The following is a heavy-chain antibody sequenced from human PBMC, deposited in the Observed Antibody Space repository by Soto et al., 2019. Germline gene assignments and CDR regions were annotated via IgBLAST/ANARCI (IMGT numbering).Heavy chain of an antibody. CDR3: ARFGTIFGPPSRDI. CDR2: MNPNSGNT. J-gene: IGHJ3*02. D-gene: IGHD3-3*01. CDR1: GYTFTSYD. Sequence: AXVKVSCKASGYTFTSYDINWVRQATGQGLEWLGWMNPNSGNTGYAQKFQGRVTMTRNTSISTAYMELSSLRSEDTAVYYCARFGTIFGPPSRDIWGQGTMLTVSS. V-gene: IGHV1-8*01.